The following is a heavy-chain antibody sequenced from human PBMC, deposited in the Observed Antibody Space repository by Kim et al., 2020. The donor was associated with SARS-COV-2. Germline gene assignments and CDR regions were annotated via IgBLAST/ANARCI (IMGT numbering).Heavy chain of an antibody. CDR1: GYTFTSYD. Sequence: ASVKVSCKASGYTFTSYDINWVRQATGQGLEWMGWMNPNSGNTGYAQKFQGRVTMTRNTSISTAYMELSSLRSEDTAVYYCARGLGLRGSYFFWFDPWGQGTLVTVSS. D-gene: IGHD1-26*01. V-gene: IGHV1-8*01. J-gene: IGHJ5*02. CDR3: ARGLGLRGSYFFWFDP. CDR2: MNPNSGNT.